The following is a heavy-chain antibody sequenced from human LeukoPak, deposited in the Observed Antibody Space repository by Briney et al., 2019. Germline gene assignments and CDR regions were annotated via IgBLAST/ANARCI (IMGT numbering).Heavy chain of an antibody. D-gene: IGHD3-10*01. CDR3: ARSLRVRGVPDYMDV. Sequence: GGSLRLSCAASMFTVSSNYMSWVRQAPGKGLEWVSVIHKNAITSYTDTVKGRFTISRDNSKNTLYLQMNNLTVDDTAVYYCARSLRVRGVPDYMDVWGKGTTVTVSS. V-gene: IGHV3-53*01. J-gene: IGHJ6*03. CDR1: MFTVSSNY. CDR2: IHKNAIT.